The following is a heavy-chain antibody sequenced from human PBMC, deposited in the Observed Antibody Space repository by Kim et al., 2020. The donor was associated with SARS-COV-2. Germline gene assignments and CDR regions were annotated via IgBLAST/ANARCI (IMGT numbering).Heavy chain of an antibody. V-gene: IGHV3-74*01. CDR2: INGYGEMR. CDR1: GFTFSHRW. Sequence: GGSLRLSCAASGFTFSHRWMHWGRQSPGKGLVWIARINGYGEMRDYADFVRGRFTISRDNAKNTLFLHMSSLNIADMVVYHCARVCSGPGCDLHSWGQGNLGTVSS. CDR3: ARVCSGPGCDLHS. D-gene: IGHD2-8*02. J-gene: IGHJ4*02.